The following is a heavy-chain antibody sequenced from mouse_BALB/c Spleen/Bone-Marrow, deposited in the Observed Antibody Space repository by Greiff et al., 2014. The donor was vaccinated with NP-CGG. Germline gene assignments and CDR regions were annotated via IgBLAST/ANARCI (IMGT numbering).Heavy chain of an antibody. V-gene: IGHV1S132*01. CDR3: ARRDYDYDDYSMDY. CDR2: MFPRTGAT. J-gene: IGHJ4*01. Sequence: VKLQESGAELVKPGASVKLSCKTSGYTFTSYWIQWVKQRPGQGLGWIGEMFPRTGATYYNERFRGRATLTIDTSSSTAYMQLSSLTSEYSAVYFCARRDYDYDDYSMDYWGQGTSVTVSS. D-gene: IGHD2-4*01. CDR1: GYTFTSYW.